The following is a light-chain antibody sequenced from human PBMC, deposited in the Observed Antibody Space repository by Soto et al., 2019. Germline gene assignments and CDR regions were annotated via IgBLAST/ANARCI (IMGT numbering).Light chain of an antibody. CDR3: QQYNNWPLT. V-gene: IGKV3-20*01. J-gene: IGKJ5*01. Sequence: EIVLTQSPDTLSLSPGERATLSCRASQSVSSNYLAWYQQKPGQPPRLLIYGASSRATGIPDRFSGSGSGTDFTLTISRLEPEDFAVYYCQQYNNWPLTFGQGTRLEIK. CDR2: GAS. CDR1: QSVSSNY.